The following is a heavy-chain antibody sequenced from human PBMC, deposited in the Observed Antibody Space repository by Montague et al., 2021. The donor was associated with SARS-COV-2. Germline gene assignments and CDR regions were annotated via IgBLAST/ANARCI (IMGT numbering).Heavy chain of an antibody. CDR2: INHSGST. CDR3: ARALSGITMIVVVKTYYYYGMDV. D-gene: IGHD3-22*01. Sequence: SETLSLTCAVYGGSFSGYYWSWIRQPPGKGLEWIGEINHSGSTXXXPSXXXRVTISVDTSKNQFSLKLSSVTAADTAVYYCARALSGITMIVVVKTYYYYGMDVWGQGTTVTVSS. V-gene: IGHV4-34*01. CDR1: GGSFSGYY. J-gene: IGHJ6*02.